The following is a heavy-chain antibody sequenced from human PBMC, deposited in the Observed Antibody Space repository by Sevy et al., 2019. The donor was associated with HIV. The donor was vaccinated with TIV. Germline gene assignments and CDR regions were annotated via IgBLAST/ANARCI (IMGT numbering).Heavy chain of an antibody. J-gene: IGHJ6*03. D-gene: IGHD2-15*01. CDR1: GFTVSSNY. Sequence: GGSLRLSCAASGFTVSSNYMSWVRQAPGKGLEWVSLIYSGGTTYYADSVKGRFTISRDNSKNTLYLHMNSLRAEDTAVYYCARGNCSGGSCYRYYYYYYMDVWGTGTTVTVSS. CDR2: IYSGGTT. V-gene: IGHV3-53*01. CDR3: ARGNCSGGSCYRYYYYYYMDV.